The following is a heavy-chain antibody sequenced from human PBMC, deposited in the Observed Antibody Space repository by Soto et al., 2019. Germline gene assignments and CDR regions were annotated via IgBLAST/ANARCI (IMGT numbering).Heavy chain of an antibody. CDR2: ISGSGGST. V-gene: IGHV3-23*01. CDR3: AKGRYGYGYPNPFDY. Sequence: GSLRLSCAASGFTFSSYAMSWVRQAPGKGLEWVSAISGSGGSTYYADSVKGRFTISRDNSKNTLYLQMNSLRAEDTAVYYCAKGRYGYGYPNPFDYWGQGTLVTVSS. J-gene: IGHJ4*02. CDR1: GFTFSSYA. D-gene: IGHD5-18*01.